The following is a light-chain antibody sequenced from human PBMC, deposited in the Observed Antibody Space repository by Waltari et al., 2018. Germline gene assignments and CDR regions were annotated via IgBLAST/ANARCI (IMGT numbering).Light chain of an antibody. V-gene: IGLV2-8*01. CDR2: EVT. CDR1: SSDVGGYNY. Sequence: QSALTQPPSASGSPGQSVTISCTGTSSDVGGYNYVSWYQQYPGRAPKLMIYEVTKRPSGVPVRFAGSKSGNPASLTFSGLQADDEADYYCSSYAGSNNYWVFGGGTTLTVL. J-gene: IGLJ3*02. CDR3: SSYAGSNNYWV.